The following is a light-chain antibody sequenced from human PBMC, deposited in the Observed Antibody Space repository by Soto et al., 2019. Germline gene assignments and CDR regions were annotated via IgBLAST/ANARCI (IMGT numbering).Light chain of an antibody. Sequence: EIVLTQSPGTLSLSPGERATLSCRASQSVSSSYLAWYQQKPGQAPRLLIYDASSRATGIPDRFSGSGSGTEFTLTISNLQSEDFAVYFCQQYHNWPPITFGQGTRLENK. CDR3: QQYHNWPPIT. CDR1: QSVSSSY. J-gene: IGKJ5*01. V-gene: IGKV3-20*01. CDR2: DAS.